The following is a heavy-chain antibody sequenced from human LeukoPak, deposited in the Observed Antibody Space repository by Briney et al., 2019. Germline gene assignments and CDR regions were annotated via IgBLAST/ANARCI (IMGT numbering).Heavy chain of an antibody. V-gene: IGHV3-23*01. Sequence: GGSLRLSCAASGFTFSSYGMSWVRQAPGKGLEWVSAISGSGGSTYYADSVKGRFTISRDNSKNTLYLQMNSLRAEDTAVYYCAKGGYGSGSWYMDVWGKGTTVTISS. J-gene: IGHJ6*03. D-gene: IGHD3-10*01. CDR1: GFTFSSYG. CDR3: AKGGYGSGSWYMDV. CDR2: ISGSGGST.